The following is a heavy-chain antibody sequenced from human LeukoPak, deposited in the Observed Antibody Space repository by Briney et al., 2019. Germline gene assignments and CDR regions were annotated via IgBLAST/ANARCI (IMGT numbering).Heavy chain of an antibody. D-gene: IGHD3-10*01. CDR3: ARANTMVRGAITNYYYYGMDV. Sequence: GGSLRLSCAASGFTVSSNYMSWVRQAPGKGLEWVSVIYSGGSTYYADSVKGRFTISRDNSKNTLYLQMNSLRAEDTAVYYCARANTMVRGAITNYYYYGMDVWGKGTTVTVSS. J-gene: IGHJ6*04. V-gene: IGHV3-53*01. CDR2: IYSGGST. CDR1: GFTVSSNY.